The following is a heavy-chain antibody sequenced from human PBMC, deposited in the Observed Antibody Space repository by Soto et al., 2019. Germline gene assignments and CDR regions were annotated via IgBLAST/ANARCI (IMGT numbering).Heavy chain of an antibody. CDR3: AKDSDLTTPYYYYGMDV. Sequence: GGSLRLSCAASGFTLSSYGMHWVRQAPGKGLEWVAVISYDGSNKYYGDSVKGRFTISRDNSKNTLYLQMNSLRAEDTAVYYCAKDSDLTTPYYYYGMDVWGQGTTVTVSS. D-gene: IGHD4-4*01. CDR1: GFTLSSYG. CDR2: ISYDGSNK. J-gene: IGHJ6*02. V-gene: IGHV3-30*18.